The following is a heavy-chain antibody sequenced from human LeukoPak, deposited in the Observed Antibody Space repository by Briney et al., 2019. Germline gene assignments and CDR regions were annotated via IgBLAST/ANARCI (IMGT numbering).Heavy chain of an antibody. CDR1: GFTFRTYA. Sequence: PGGSLRLSCAASGFTFRTYAMTWVRQAPGKGLESVSVISDGGGSTYHADSVKGRFTISRDNSKNTLYLQMNSLRAEDTAIYYCAKNGDRGAYCSGGSCYPYYYYNMDVWGKGTTVTISS. D-gene: IGHD2-15*01. CDR3: AKNGDRGAYCSGGSCYPYYYYNMDV. V-gene: IGHV3-23*01. J-gene: IGHJ6*03. CDR2: ISDGGGST.